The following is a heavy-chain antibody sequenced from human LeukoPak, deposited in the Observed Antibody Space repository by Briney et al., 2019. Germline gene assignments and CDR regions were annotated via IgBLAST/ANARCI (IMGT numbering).Heavy chain of an antibody. J-gene: IGHJ4*02. CDR3: ARGVRQQLVTYYFDY. CDR1: GYTFTSYG. D-gene: IGHD6-13*01. CDR2: ISAYNGNT. Sequence: GASVKVSCKASGYTFTSYGISWVRQAPGQGLEWMGWISAYNGNTNYAQKLQGRVTMTTDTSTSTAYMELRSLRSDDTAVYYCARGVRQQLVTYYFDYWGQGTLVTVSS. V-gene: IGHV1-18*01.